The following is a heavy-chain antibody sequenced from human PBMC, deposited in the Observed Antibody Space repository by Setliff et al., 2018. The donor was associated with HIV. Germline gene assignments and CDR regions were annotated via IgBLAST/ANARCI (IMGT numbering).Heavy chain of an antibody. J-gene: IGHJ3*02. Sequence: KASETLSLTCAVSGASIRSGVYYWSWIRQPAGKGPEWIGHIFPSGSTNYSPSLKSRITISMDTSKNQFSLKLSSVTAADTAVYYCARDPFMATIRYAFDIWGQGTMVTV. V-gene: IGHV4-61*09. CDR2: IFPSGST. CDR3: ARDPFMATIRYAFDI. D-gene: IGHD5-12*01. CDR1: GASIRSGVYY.